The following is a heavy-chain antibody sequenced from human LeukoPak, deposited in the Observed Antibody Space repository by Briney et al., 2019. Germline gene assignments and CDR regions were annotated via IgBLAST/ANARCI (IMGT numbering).Heavy chain of an antibody. Sequence: GGSLRLSCAASGFTFSSYAMNWVRQAPGKGLEWVAFIRYDGSNKYYADSVKGRFTISRDNSKNTLYLQMNSLRAEDTAVYYCAKDINYYDSMLFDYWGQGTLVTVSS. CDR3: AKDINYYDSMLFDY. CDR1: GFTFSSYA. J-gene: IGHJ4*02. CDR2: IRYDGSNK. D-gene: IGHD3-22*01. V-gene: IGHV3-30*02.